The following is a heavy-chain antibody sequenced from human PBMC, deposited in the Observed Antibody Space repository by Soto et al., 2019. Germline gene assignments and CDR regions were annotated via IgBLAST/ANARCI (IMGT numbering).Heavy chain of an antibody. CDR1: GFTFSNSA. J-gene: IGHJ4*02. D-gene: IGHD3-22*01. CDR2: ISSSGGST. Sequence: HPGGSLRLSCSDSGFTFSNSAMHWVRQAPGKGLEYVSAISSSGGSTYYADSVKGRFTISRDNSKNTLYLQMSSLRVEDTAVYFCARKSYSGDSGFYDYWGQGALVTVSS. CDR3: ARKSYSGDSGFYDY. V-gene: IGHV3-64D*06.